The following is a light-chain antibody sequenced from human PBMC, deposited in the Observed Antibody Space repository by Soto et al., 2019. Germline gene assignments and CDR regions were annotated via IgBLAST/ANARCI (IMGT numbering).Light chain of an antibody. V-gene: IGKV3-20*01. J-gene: IGKJ1*01. Sequence: TQSPATLSLSPGERATLSCRASQSVTTQLAWYQQKPGQAPRLIIHGASSRATGVPDRITGSGSGTDFTLSISRLEPEDFAVYYCQQYGSSPRTFGQGTKVDI. CDR1: QSVTTQ. CDR2: GAS. CDR3: QQYGSSPRT.